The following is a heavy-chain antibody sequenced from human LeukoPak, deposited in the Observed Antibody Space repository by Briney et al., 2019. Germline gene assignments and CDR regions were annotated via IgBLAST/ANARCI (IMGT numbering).Heavy chain of an antibody. CDR3: AKVIAGSPGLDP. V-gene: IGHV1-2*02. J-gene: IGHJ5*02. Sequence: GASVKVSCKASGYTFTGYYIHWVRQAPRQGLEWMGWINPNNGGTNYAQKFRGRVTMTRDTSITTVYMEVSRLRSDDTAVCYCAKVIAGSPGLDPWGQGTLVTVSS. D-gene: IGHD2-15*01. CDR1: GYTFTGYY. CDR2: INPNNGGT.